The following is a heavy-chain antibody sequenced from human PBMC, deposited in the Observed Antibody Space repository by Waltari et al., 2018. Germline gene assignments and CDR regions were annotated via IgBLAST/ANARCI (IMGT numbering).Heavy chain of an antibody. CDR3: ARGGTDYYYYYMDV. D-gene: IGHD3-16*01. CDR1: GGTLSSYA. Sequence: QVQLVQSGAEVKKPGSSVKVSCKASGGTLSSYATPWVRQAPGQGLEWMGGILPIFGTANSAQKFQGRVTITADESTSTAYMELSSLRSEDTAVYYCARGGTDYYYYYMDVWGKGTTVTVSS. V-gene: IGHV1-69*01. CDR2: ILPIFGTA. J-gene: IGHJ6*03.